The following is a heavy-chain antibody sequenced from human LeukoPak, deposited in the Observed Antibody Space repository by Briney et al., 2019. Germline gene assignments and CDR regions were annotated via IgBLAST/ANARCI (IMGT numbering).Heavy chain of an antibody. CDR1: GGSISSSSYY. V-gene: IGHV4-39*07. Sequence: SETLSLTCTVSGGSISSSSYYWGWIRRPPGKGLEWIGGIYYSGSTYYSPSLKSRVTISVDTSKNQFSLKLSSVTAADTAVYYCARVDSSGWYGKPFDYWGQGTLVTVSS. J-gene: IGHJ4*02. CDR2: IYYSGST. D-gene: IGHD6-19*01. CDR3: ARVDSSGWYGKPFDY.